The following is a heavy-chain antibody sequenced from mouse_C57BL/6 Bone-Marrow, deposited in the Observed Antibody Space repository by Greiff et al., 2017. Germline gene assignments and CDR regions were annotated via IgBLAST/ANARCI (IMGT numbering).Heavy chain of an antibody. V-gene: IGHV1-9*01. J-gene: IGHJ2*01. CDR2: ILPGSGST. CDR3: ARERLDYYGSSCGFDD. Sequence: VQLQQSGAELMKPGASVKLSCKATGYTFTGYWIEWVKQRPGHGLEWIGEILPGSGSTNYNEKFKGKATFTAGTSSSTAYMQLSSLTTEDSAFYDCARERLDYYGSSCGFDDWGQGTTLTVSS. D-gene: IGHD1-1*01. CDR1: GYTFTGYW.